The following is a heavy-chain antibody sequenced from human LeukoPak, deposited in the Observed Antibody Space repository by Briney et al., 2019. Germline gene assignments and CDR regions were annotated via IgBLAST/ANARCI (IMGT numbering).Heavy chain of an antibody. D-gene: IGHD6-13*01. CDR3: ATESSSWYLFFDY. V-gene: IGHV3-7*01. J-gene: IGHJ4*02. CDR1: GFTFSSYW. CDR2: IKQDGSEK. Sequence: GGSPRLSCAASGFTFSSYWMSWVRQAPGKGLEWVANIKQDGSEKYYVDSVKGRFTISRDNTKNSLYLQMNSLRAEDTAVYYCATESSSWYLFFDYWGQGTLVTVSS.